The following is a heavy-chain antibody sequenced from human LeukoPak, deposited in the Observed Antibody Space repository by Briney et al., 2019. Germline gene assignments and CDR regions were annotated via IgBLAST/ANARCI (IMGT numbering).Heavy chain of an antibody. CDR2: IYYSGST. D-gene: IGHD5-18*01. Sequence: SETLSLTCTVSGGSISSSSYYWGWIRQPPGKGLEWTGSIYYSGSTYYNPSLKSRVTISVDTSKNQFSLKLSSVTAADTAVYYCARLQYTALDYWGQGTLVTVSS. V-gene: IGHV4-39*01. CDR3: ARLQYTALDY. CDR1: GGSISSSSYY. J-gene: IGHJ4*02.